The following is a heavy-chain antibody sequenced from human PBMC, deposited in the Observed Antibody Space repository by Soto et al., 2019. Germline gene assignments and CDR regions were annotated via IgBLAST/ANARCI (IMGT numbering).Heavy chain of an antibody. CDR3: ARASFTMIVVVSFDDAFDI. Sequence: GASVKVSCKASGGTFSSYAISWMRQAPGQGLEWMGGIIPIFGTANYAQKFQGRVTITADESTSTAYMELSSLRSEDTAVYYCARASFTMIVVVSFDDAFDIWGQGTMVTVSS. CDR1: GGTFSSYA. D-gene: IGHD3-22*01. J-gene: IGHJ3*02. V-gene: IGHV1-69*13. CDR2: IIPIFGTA.